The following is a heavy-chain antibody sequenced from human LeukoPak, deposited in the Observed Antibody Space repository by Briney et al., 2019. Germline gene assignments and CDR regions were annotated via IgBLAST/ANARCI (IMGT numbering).Heavy chain of an antibody. Sequence: GGSLRLSCAASGLTFNSHAMSWVRQTPGRGLEWVSSISAGGDTIHYTDSVKGRFTISRDNSKNTLYLQMNSLRAEDTAVYFCAYFDSSGYYYGRLRYWGQGTPVTVSS. CDR2: ISAGGDTI. D-gene: IGHD3-22*01. V-gene: IGHV3-23*01. CDR1: GLTFNSHA. CDR3: AYFDSSGYYYGRLRY. J-gene: IGHJ4*02.